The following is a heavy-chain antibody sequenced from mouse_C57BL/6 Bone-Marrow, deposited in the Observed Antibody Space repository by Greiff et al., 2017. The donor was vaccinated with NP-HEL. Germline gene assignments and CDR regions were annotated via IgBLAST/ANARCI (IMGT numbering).Heavy chain of an antibody. CDR2: ISYSGST. D-gene: IGHD6-2*01. CDR1: GYSITSGYD. J-gene: IGHJ1*03. CDR3: AREGVLFSYWYFDV. Sequence: EVKLMESGPGMVKPSQSLSLTCTVTGYSITSGYDWHWIRHFPGNKLEWMGYISYSGSTNYNPSLKSRISITHDTSKNHFFLKLNSVTTEDTATYYCAREGVLFSYWYFDVWGTGTTVTVSS. V-gene: IGHV3-1*01.